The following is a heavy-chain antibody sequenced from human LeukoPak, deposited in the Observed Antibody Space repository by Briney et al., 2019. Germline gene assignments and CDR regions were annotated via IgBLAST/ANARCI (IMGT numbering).Heavy chain of an antibody. Sequence: PSETLSLTCTVSGGSASSSNYYWSWIRQPPGKGLEWVGFFSYNVHSDYNPSLKSRVTISVDTSKNQFSLRLSSVTAADTAIYYCARVSVAGTGPDYWGQGTLVTVSS. CDR2: FSYNVHS. CDR1: GGSASSSNYY. CDR3: ARVSVAGTGPDY. V-gene: IGHV4-61*01. D-gene: IGHD6-13*01. J-gene: IGHJ4*02.